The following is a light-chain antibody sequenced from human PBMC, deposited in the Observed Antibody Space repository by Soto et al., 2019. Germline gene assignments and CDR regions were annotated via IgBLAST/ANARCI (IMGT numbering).Light chain of an antibody. CDR3: QQYYHWPRT. J-gene: IGKJ1*01. V-gene: IGKV3-20*01. CDR2: GTS. Sequence: EIVLTQSPGTLSLSPGERVTLSCRASQSISNDHLAWYQQKSGQPPRLLIHGTSNRATGIPDRFSGSGSGTDFILTITSLQSEDFGIYYCQQYYHWPRTFGQGTKVDI. CDR1: QSISNDH.